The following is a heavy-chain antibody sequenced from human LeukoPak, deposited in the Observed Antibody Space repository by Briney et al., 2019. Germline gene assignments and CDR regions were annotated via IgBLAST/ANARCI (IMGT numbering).Heavy chain of an antibody. V-gene: IGHV1-24*01. J-gene: IGHJ3*02. CDR2: FDPEDGET. Sequence: ASVKVSRKVSRYTLTELSMHWVRPAPGKGLEWMGGFDPEDGETIYAQKFQGRVTMTEDTSTDTAYMELSSLRTEDTAVYYCATLPLVDTAMATGAFDIWGQGTMVTVSS. CDR3: ATLPLVDTAMATGAFDI. CDR1: RYTLTELS. D-gene: IGHD5-18*01.